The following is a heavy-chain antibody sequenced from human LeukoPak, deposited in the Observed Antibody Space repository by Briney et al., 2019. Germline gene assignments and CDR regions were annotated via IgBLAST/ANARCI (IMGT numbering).Heavy chain of an antibody. CDR2: INPNSGGT. CDR3: ARPYYYDSSGSFDY. J-gene: IGHJ4*02. V-gene: IGHV1-2*02. Sequence: ASVKVSCKASGYTFTGYYMHWVRQAPGQGLEWIGWINPNSGGTNYAQKFQGRVTMTRDTSISTAYMELSRLRSDDTAVYYCARPYYYDSSGSFDYWGQGTLVTVSS. D-gene: IGHD3-22*01. CDR1: GYTFTGYY.